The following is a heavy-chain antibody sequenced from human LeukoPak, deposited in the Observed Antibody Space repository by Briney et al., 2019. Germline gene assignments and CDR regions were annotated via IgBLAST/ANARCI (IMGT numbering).Heavy chain of an antibody. Sequence: GASVKVSCKASGYTFTSYTMHWVRQAPGQRLEWMGWINAGNGNTKYSQKFQGSVTFTRDTSANTAYMELSSLGSEDTAVYYCASLGLVLDYWGQGTPVTVSS. CDR3: ASLGLVLDY. CDR2: INAGNGNT. CDR1: GYTFTSYT. V-gene: IGHV1-3*01. D-gene: IGHD6-19*01. J-gene: IGHJ4*02.